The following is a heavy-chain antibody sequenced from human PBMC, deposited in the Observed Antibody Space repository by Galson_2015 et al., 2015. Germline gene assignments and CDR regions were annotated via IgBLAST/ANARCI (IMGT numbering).Heavy chain of an antibody. V-gene: IGHV5-51*01. CDR1: GYSFTSYW. Sequence: QSGAEVKKPGESLTISCTGSGYSFTSYWIGWVRQMPGKGLEWMGIIYPGDSDTRYSPSFQGQVTISADKSISTAYLQWSSLKASDTAMYYCARQGKDGYTSKAGAFDIWGQGTMVTVSS. CDR2: IYPGDSDT. CDR3: ARQGKDGYTSKAGAFDI. D-gene: IGHD5-24*01. J-gene: IGHJ3*02.